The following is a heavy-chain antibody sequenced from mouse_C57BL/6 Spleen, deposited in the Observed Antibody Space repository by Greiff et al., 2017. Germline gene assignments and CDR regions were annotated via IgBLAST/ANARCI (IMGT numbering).Heavy chain of an antibody. Sequence: EVMLVESGGGLVKPGGSLKLSCAASGFTFSSYAMSWVRQTPEKRLEWVATISDGGSYTYYPDNVKGRFTISRDNAKNNLYLQMSHLKSEDTAMYYCARDYDYVFDYWGQGTTLTVSS. CDR3: ARDYDYVFDY. J-gene: IGHJ2*01. V-gene: IGHV5-4*01. CDR1: GFTFSSYA. D-gene: IGHD2-4*01. CDR2: ISDGGSYT.